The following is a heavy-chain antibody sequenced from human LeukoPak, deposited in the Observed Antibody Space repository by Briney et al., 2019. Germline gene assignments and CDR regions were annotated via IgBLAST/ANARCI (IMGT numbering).Heavy chain of an antibody. CDR2: IYSGGST. J-gene: IGHJ4*02. Sequence: GGSLRLSCAASGFIFTNYFMSWVRQAPGKGLEWVSVIYSGGSTYYADSVKGRFTISRDNSKNTLYLQMNSLRAEDTAVYYCARGNSGYGGGFDYWGQGTLVTVSS. D-gene: IGHD5-12*01. CDR1: GFIFTNYF. V-gene: IGHV3-53*01. CDR3: ARGNSGYGGGFDY.